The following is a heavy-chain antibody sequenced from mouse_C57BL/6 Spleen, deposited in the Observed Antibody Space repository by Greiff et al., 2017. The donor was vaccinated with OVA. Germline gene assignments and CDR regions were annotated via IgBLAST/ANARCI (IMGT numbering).Heavy chain of an antibody. V-gene: IGHV1-5*01. J-gene: IGHJ3*01. CDR2: IYPGNSDT. Sequence: VQLQQSGTVLARPGASVKMSCKTSGYTFTSYWMHWVKQRPGQGLEWIGAIYPGNSDTSYNQKFKGKAKLTAVTSASTAYMELRSLTNEDSAVYDCKREGPGSSSFAYWGQGTLVTVSA. D-gene: IGHD1-1*01. CDR1: GYTFTSYW. CDR3: KREGPGSSSFAY.